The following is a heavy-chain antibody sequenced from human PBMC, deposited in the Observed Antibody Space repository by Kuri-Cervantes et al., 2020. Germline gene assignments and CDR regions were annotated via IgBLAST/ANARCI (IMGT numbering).Heavy chain of an antibody. CDR3: ARGGGVGHYYDSSGYHTEYYFDY. CDR1: GGSISSYY. V-gene: IGHV4-4*07. CDR2: IYTSGST. J-gene: IGHJ4*02. Sequence: ESLKISCTVSGGSISSYYWSWIRQPAGKGLEWIGRIYTSGSTNYNPSLKSRVTISVDKSKNQFSLKLSSVTAADTAVYYCARGGGVGHYYDSSGYHTEYYFDYWGQGTLVTVSS. D-gene: IGHD3-22*01.